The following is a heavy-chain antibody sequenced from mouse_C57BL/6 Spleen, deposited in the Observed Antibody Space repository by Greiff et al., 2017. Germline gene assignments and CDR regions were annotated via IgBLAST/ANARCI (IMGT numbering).Heavy chain of an antibody. CDR1: GYTFTSYW. Sequence: QVQLQQPGAELVKPGASVKVSCKASGYTFTSYWMHWVKQRPGQGLEWIGRIHPSDSDTNYNQKFKGKATLTVDKSSSTAYMQLSSLTSEDSAFYYCAISDYGSSYNYAMDYWGQGTSVTVSS. J-gene: IGHJ4*01. V-gene: IGHV1-74*01. CDR3: AISDYGSSYNYAMDY. CDR2: IHPSDSDT. D-gene: IGHD1-1*01.